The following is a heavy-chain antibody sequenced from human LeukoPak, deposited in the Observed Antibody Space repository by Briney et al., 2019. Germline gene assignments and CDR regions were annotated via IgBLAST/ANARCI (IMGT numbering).Heavy chain of an antibody. D-gene: IGHD4-17*01. J-gene: IGHJ4*02. CDR3: AKLFTVTTD. Sequence: GGSLRLSCAASGFTFSRYAMNWVRQAPGKGLEWVSALSGSGTTSFYADSVKGRFTISRDNSKNTMYLQMNSLRAEDTAVYYCAKLFTVTTDWGQGTLVTVSS. CDR1: GFTFSRYA. V-gene: IGHV3-23*01. CDR2: LSGSGTTS.